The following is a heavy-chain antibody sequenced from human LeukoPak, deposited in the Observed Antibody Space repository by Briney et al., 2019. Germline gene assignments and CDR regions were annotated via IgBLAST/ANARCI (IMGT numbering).Heavy chain of an antibody. D-gene: IGHD3-22*01. CDR3: ARDLAYYYDTSYD. J-gene: IGHJ4*02. Sequence: RGSLRLSCAVSGFTFNIYTMNWVRQAPGKGLEWVSSIDSSSNYMYYADSVKGRFTISRDNAKNSLYLQMNSLRAEDTAVYYCARDLAYYYDTSYDWGQGTLVTVSS. CDR2: IDSSSNYM. V-gene: IGHV3-21*01. CDR1: GFTFNIYT.